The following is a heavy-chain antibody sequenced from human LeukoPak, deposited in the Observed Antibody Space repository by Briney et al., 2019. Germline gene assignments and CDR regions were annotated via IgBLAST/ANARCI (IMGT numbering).Heavy chain of an antibody. V-gene: IGHV3-30*02. CDR2: IRYDGSKK. CDR1: GFTFSSYG. J-gene: IGHJ5*02. Sequence: PGGSLRLSCAASGFTFSSYGMHWVRQAPGKGLEWVAFIRYDGSKKYYADSVKGRFTISRDNSKNTLYLQMNSLRAEDTAVYYCARPLMYYYGAETYFWFDPWGQGTLVTVSS. D-gene: IGHD3-10*01. CDR3: ARPLMYYYGAETYFWFDP.